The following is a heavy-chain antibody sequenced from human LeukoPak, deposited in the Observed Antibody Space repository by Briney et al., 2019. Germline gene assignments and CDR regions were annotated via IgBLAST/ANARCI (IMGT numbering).Heavy chain of an antibody. D-gene: IGHD1-20*01. CDR1: GGTFSSYA. Sequence: SVKVSCKASGGTFSSYAISWVRQAPGQGLGWMGGIIPIFGPANYAQKFQGRVTITTDESTSTAYMELSSLRSEDTAVYYCARDERITGSPGKYYYYYYYMDVWGKGTTVTVSS. CDR3: ARDERITGSPGKYYYYYYYMDV. CDR2: IIPIFGPA. J-gene: IGHJ6*03. V-gene: IGHV1-69*05.